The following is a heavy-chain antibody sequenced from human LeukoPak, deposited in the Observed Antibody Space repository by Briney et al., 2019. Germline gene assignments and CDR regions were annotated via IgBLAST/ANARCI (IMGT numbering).Heavy chain of an antibody. J-gene: IGHJ6*02. CDR3: ARLSRSVAGYGMDV. CDR2: INPNSGGT. V-gene: IGHV1-2*02. D-gene: IGHD6-19*01. CDR1: GYTFTGYY. Sequence: ASVKVSCKASGYTFTGYYMHWVRQAPGQGLEWMGWINPNSGGTNYAQKFQGRVTMTRDTSISTAYMELSRLRSDDTAVYYCARLSRSVAGYGMDVWGQGTTVTVSS.